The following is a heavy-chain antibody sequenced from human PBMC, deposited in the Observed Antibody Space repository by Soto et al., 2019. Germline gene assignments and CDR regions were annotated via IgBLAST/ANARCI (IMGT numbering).Heavy chain of an antibody. D-gene: IGHD6-13*01. CDR1: GYTFTSYA. CDR3: ASRYRRAAAAVDYYYYGMDV. J-gene: IGHJ6*02. V-gene: IGHV1-3*01. Sequence: GASVKVSCKASGYTFTSYAMHWVRQAPGQGLEWMGWINAGNGNTKYSQKFQGRVTITRDTSASTAYMELSSLRSEDTAVYYCASRYRRAAAAVDYYYYGMDVWGQGTTVTVSS. CDR2: INAGNGNT.